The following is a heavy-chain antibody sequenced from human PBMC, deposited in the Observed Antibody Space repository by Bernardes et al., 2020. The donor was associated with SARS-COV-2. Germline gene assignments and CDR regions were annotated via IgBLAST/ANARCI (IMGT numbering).Heavy chain of an antibody. CDR1: GGYIDSNH. Sequence: LSLTCTVSGGYIDSNHWAWIRQSPGKGLEWIGNVFDSGRPTYNASFQSRVSMSVDASKNQLSLRLSSVTTADTAVYYCARAVTCGEDCSVFYYYGMDVWGQGTTVTVSS. J-gene: IGHJ6*02. CDR3: ARAVTCGEDCSVFYYYGMDV. CDR2: VFDSGRP. V-gene: IGHV4-59*01. D-gene: IGHD4-17*01.